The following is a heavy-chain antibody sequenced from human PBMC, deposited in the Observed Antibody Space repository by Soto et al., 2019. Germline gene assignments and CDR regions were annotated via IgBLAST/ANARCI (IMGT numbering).Heavy chain of an antibody. J-gene: IGHJ3*02. CDR3: ARDYNPYSSGWYSAFDI. D-gene: IGHD6-19*01. CDR1: GYTFTSYG. CDR2: ISAYNGNT. Sequence: ASVKVSCKASGYTFTSYGIGWVRQAPGQGLEWMGWISAYNGNTNYAQKLQGRVTMTTDTSTSTAYMELRSLRSDDTAVYYCARDYNPYSSGWYSAFDIWGQGTMVTVSS. V-gene: IGHV1-18*01.